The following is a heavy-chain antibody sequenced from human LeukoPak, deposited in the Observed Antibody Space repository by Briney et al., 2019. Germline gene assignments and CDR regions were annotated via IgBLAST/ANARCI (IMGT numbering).Heavy chain of an antibody. CDR1: GGSLSGYY. CDR2: INHSGST. V-gene: IGHV4-34*01. Sequence: PSETLSLTCAVYGGSLSGYYWSWIRQPPGKGLEWIGEINHSGSTNYNPSLKSRVTISVDTSKNQFSLKPSSVTAADTAVYYCASIRNTYYYDPDAFDIWGQGTMVTVSS. D-gene: IGHD3-22*01. CDR3: ASIRNTYYYDPDAFDI. J-gene: IGHJ3*02.